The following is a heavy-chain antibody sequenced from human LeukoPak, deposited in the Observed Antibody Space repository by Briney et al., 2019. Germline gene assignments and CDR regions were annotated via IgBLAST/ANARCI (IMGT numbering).Heavy chain of an antibody. V-gene: IGHV4-34*01. D-gene: IGHD2-15*01. CDR2: INHSGST. J-gene: IGHJ3*02. CDR1: GGSFSGYY. CDR3: AREYCSGGSCYSHHDAFDI. Sequence: PETLSLTCAVYGGSFSGYYWSWIRQPPGKGLEWIGEINHSGSTNYNPSLKSRVTISVDTSKNQFSLKLSSVTAADTAVYYCAREYCSGGSCYSHHDAFDIWGQGTMVTVSS.